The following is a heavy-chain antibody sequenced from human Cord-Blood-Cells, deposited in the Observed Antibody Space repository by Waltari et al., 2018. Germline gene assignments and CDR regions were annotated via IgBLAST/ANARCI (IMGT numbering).Heavy chain of an antibody. Sequence: QVQLQESGPGLVKPSETLSLTCTVPGGSISSYSWSWIRPPPGKGLEWIGYIYYSGSTNYNPSLKSRVTISVDTSKNQFSLKLSSVTAADTAVYYCARPYCSGGSCYSGCFDPWGQGTLVTVSS. CDR2: IYYSGST. J-gene: IGHJ5*02. CDR1: GGSISSYS. D-gene: IGHD2-15*01. V-gene: IGHV4-59*08. CDR3: ARPYCSGGSCYSGCFDP.